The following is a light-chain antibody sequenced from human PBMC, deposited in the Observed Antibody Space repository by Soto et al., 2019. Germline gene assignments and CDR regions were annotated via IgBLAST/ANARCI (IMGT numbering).Light chain of an antibody. Sequence: DIQMTQSPSTLSASVGDKITITCRASQSISSWLAWYQQKPGKAPKLLIYKTSSLESEVPSRFSGSGSGTEFTLTISSLQPDDFATYYCQQYHRYPYTFGQGTKLEIK. J-gene: IGKJ2*01. CDR2: KTS. CDR3: QQYHRYPYT. V-gene: IGKV1-5*03. CDR1: QSISSW.